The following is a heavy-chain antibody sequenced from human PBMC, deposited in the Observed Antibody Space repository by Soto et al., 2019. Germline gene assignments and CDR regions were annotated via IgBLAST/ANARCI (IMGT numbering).Heavy chain of an antibody. CDR3: ARREIQGPIDY. Sequence: QVQLQESGPGLVKPSDTLSLTSAVSGYSISSSNWWGWMRQPPGKGLEWIGYIYYSGTTYYNPSLKSRVTMSVDTSKNQFSLKLTSVTAVDTAVYYYARREIQGPIDYWGQVTLVTVSS. J-gene: IGHJ4*02. D-gene: IGHD1-26*01. CDR2: IYYSGTT. V-gene: IGHV4-28*01. CDR1: GYSISSSNW.